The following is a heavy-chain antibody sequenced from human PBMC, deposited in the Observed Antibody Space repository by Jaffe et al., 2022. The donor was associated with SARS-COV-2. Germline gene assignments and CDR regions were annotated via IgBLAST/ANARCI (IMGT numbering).Heavy chain of an antibody. J-gene: IGHJ4*02. D-gene: IGHD6-6*01. CDR2: IYYSGST. CDR1: GGSISSSSYY. V-gene: IGHV4-39*01. Sequence: QLQLQESGPGLVKPSETLSLTCTVSGGSISSSSYYWGWIRQPPGKGLEWIASIYYSGSTYYNPSLKSRVTTSVDTSKNQFSLQLSSVTAADTAVYYCARLGASIAGRRLDYWGQGTLVTVSS. CDR3: ARLGASIAGRRLDY.